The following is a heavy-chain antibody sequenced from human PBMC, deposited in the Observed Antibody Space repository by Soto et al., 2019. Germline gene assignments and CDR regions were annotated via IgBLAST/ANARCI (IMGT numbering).Heavy chain of an antibody. CDR1: GFIFSNYG. CDR3: ARDPFPRAWSSPAY. Sequence: QVPLVESGGGVVQPGRSLRLSCAASGFIFSNYGMQWVRQAPGKGLEWVALISYDGNNKYYADSVKGRFIISRDNSDNTLYLQMNSPRIEDTAVYYCARDPFPRAWSSPAYWGQGTLVTVSS. J-gene: IGHJ4*02. D-gene: IGHD2-15*01. CDR2: ISYDGNNK. V-gene: IGHV3-30*03.